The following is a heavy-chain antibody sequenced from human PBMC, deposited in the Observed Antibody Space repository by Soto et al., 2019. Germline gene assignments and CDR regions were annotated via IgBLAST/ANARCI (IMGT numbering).Heavy chain of an antibody. CDR2: IYYSGST. CDR1: GGSISSYY. CDR3: ARWAGYCSGGSCLYYFDY. V-gene: IGHV4-59*08. Sequence: SETLSLTCTVSGGSISSYYWSWIRQPPGKGLEWIGYIYYSGSTNYNPSLKSRVTISVDTSKNQFSLKLSSVTAADTAVYYCARWAGYCSGGSCLYYFDYWGQGTLVTVSS. J-gene: IGHJ4*02. D-gene: IGHD2-15*01.